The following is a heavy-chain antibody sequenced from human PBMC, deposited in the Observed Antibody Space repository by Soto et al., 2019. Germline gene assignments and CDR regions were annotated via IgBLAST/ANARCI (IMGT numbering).Heavy chain of an antibody. CDR3: ASAPDSHYYDSSGYGMDV. Sequence: GPSVKVSCKASGGTFSSYAISWVRQAPGQGLEWMGGIIPIFGTANYAQKFQGRVTITADESTSTAYMELSSLRSEDTAVYYCASAPDSHYYDSSGYGMDVWGRGTTVTVSS. CDR2: IIPIFGTA. D-gene: IGHD3-22*01. V-gene: IGHV1-69*13. CDR1: GGTFSSYA. J-gene: IGHJ6*02.